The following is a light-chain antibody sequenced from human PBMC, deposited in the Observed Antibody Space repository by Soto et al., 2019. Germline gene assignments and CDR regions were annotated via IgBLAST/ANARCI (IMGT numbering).Light chain of an antibody. CDR1: QGISNY. CDR3: QKYNSNSMYN. J-gene: IGKJ2*01. CDR2: AAS. V-gene: IGKV1-27*01. Sequence: DIQMTQSPSSLSVSVGDRVTITCRASQGISNYLAWYQQKPGKVPKLLSYAASTLQSGVPSRFSGIASGTDFSLTISSLQPEDVATYYCQKYNSNSMYNFGQGTKLEIK.